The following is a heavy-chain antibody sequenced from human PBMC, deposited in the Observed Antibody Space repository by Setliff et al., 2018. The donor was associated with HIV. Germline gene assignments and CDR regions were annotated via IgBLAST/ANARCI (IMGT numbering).Heavy chain of an antibody. CDR1: GDSISSGSYY. J-gene: IGHJ4*02. CDR3: ARGSYSSSWYGSHFDY. V-gene: IGHV4-61*02. Sequence: SETLSLTCTVSGDSISSGSYYWSWIRQPAGKGLGWIGRIYTSGSTNYNPSLKSRVTISVDTSKNQFSLKLSSVTAADAAVYYCARGSYSSSWYGSHFDYWGQGILVTVSS. D-gene: IGHD6-13*01. CDR2: IYTSGST.